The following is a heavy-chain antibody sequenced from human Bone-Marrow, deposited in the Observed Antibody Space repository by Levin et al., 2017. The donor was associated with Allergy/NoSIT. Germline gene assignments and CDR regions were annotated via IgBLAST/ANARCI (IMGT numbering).Heavy chain of an antibody. V-gene: IGHV3-23*01. D-gene: IGHD3-22*01. CDR2: TGSTGVDS. Sequence: GGSLRLSCEASEFTFKNYAMSWVRQAPGKGLEWVSTTGSTGVDSFYADSVKGRFTISRDLSMNTVYLQMNSLRAEDTAVYYCAATTFHFDSRGPTPDGFEMWGPGTMVTVSS. CDR1: EFTFKNYA. J-gene: IGHJ3*02. CDR3: AATTFHFDSRGPTPDGFEM.